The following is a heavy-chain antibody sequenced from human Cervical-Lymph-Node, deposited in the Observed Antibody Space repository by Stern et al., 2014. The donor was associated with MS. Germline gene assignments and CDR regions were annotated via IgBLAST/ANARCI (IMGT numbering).Heavy chain of an antibody. CDR3: AREDYDGSGHPYYYGLDV. Sequence: QEQLQESGPGLVKPSQTLSLTCTVSGGSIASSSYYWSWIRQPAGKGLEWIGRIFTSGGPNYNPSLQSQLPLSVYTSKTHFSVRLSFVTAADTAVYYCAREDYDGSGHPYYYGLDVWGQGTTVTVSS. CDR1: GGSIASSSYY. J-gene: IGHJ6*02. V-gene: IGHV4-61*02. D-gene: IGHD3-22*01. CDR2: IFTSGGP.